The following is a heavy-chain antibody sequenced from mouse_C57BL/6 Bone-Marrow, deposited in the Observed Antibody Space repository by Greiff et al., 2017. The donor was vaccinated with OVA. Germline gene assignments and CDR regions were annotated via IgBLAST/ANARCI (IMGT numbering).Heavy chain of an antibody. J-gene: IGHJ3*01. CDR2: IDPENGDT. CDR3: TTYYSNYVWFAY. Sequence: DVQLQESGAELVRPGASVKLSCTASGFNIKDDYMHWVKQRPEQGLEWIGWIDPENGDTEYASKFQGKATITADTSSNTAYLQLSSLTSEDTAVYYCTTYYSNYVWFAYWGQGTLVTVSA. V-gene: IGHV14-4*01. D-gene: IGHD2-5*01. CDR1: GFNIKDDY.